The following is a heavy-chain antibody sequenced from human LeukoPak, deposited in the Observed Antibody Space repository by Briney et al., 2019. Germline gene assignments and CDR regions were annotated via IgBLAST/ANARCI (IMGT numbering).Heavy chain of an antibody. J-gene: IGHJ4*02. CDR3: ARDGVLVVPAARPDY. Sequence: ASVKVSCKASGYTFTGYYMHWVRQAPGQGLEWMGWINPNSGGTNYAQKFQGRVTMTRDTSISTAYMELSRLRSYDTAVYYCARDGVLVVPAARPDYWGQGTLVTVSS. D-gene: IGHD2-2*02. CDR1: GYTFTGYY. V-gene: IGHV1-2*02. CDR2: INPNSGGT.